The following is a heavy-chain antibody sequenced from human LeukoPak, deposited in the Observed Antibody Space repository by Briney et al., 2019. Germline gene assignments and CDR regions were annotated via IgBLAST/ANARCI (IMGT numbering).Heavy chain of an antibody. D-gene: IGHD2-21*02. CDR3: ARDRFCGGDCSYFDY. V-gene: IGHV3-66*01. CDR1: GFTVSRNY. CDR2: ISSGDTT. J-gene: IGHJ4*02. Sequence: GGSLRLSCAASGFTVSRNYMSWVRQAPGKGLEWVSVISSGDTTYYVDSVKGRFTISRDNAKNSLYLQMNSLRAEDTAVYYCARDRFCGGDCSYFDYWGQGTLVTVSS.